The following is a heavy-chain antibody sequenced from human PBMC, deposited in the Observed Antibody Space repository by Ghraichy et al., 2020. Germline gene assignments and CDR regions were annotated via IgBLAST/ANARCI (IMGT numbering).Heavy chain of an antibody. J-gene: IGHJ6*02. D-gene: IGHD5-18*01. Sequence: SETLSLTCTVSGGSISSYYWSWIRQPPGKGLEWIGYIYYSGSTNYNPSLKSRVTISVDTSKNQFSLKLSSVTAADTAVYYCARGYGPSDYGMDVWGQGTTVTVSS. CDR3: ARGYGPSDYGMDV. CDR2: IYYSGST. CDR1: GGSISSYY. V-gene: IGHV4-59*01.